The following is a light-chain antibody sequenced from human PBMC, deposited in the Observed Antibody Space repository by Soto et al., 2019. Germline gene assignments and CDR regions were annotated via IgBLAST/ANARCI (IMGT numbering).Light chain of an antibody. CDR3: QSYDSSLSAYV. CDR2: GNN. Sequence: QSLLTQPPSVSGAPGQRVTISCTGSSSNIGAGYDVHWYQQLPGTAPKLLIYGNNNRPSGVPDRFSGSKSDTSASLAITELQAEDEADYYCQSYDSSLSAYVFGPGTKLTVL. V-gene: IGLV1-40*01. J-gene: IGLJ1*01. CDR1: SSNIGAGYD.